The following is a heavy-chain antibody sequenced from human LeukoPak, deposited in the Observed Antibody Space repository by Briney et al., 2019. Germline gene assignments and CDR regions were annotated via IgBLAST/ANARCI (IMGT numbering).Heavy chain of an antibody. CDR1: GYTFTGYY. Sequence: GASVKVSCKASGYTFTGYYMHWVRQAPGQGLEWMGIINPSGGSTSYAQKFQGRVTMTRDTSTSTVYMELSSLRSEDTAVYYCARGPQMEQQLVQYYYYGMDVWGQGTTVTVSS. CDR3: ARGPQMEQQLVQYYYYGMDV. CDR2: INPSGGST. V-gene: IGHV1-46*01. J-gene: IGHJ6*02. D-gene: IGHD6-13*01.